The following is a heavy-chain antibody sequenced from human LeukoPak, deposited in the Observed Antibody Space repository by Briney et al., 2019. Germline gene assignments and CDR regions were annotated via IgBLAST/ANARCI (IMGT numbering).Heavy chain of an antibody. Sequence: GGSLRHSCAGSGFNFSHTWMNWVRQAPGKGLEYIGRIKSKTNGGEATEYAAAVTGRFFISRDDSASTLYLHLNSLKTEDTAVYYCATDRIVGASAFDVWGQGTMVTVSS. V-gene: IGHV3-15*01. CDR2: IKSKTNGGEAT. D-gene: IGHD1-26*01. CDR3: ATDRIVGASAFDV. CDR1: GFNFSHTW. J-gene: IGHJ3*01.